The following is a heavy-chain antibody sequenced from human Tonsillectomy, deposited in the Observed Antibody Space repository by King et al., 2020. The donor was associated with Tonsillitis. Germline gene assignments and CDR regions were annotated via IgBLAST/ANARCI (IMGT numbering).Heavy chain of an antibody. CDR2: ISAYNGNT. Sequence: QLVQSGAEVKKPGASVKVSCKASGYTFISYGINRVRQAPGQGLEWMGWISAYNGNTNYAQKLQGRVTMTTDPSTSTAYIELRSLRSDDTAVFYCARNHYSNYESQYYYGLDVWGQGTTVTVSS. CDR3: ARNHYSNYESQYYYGLDV. V-gene: IGHV1-18*04. D-gene: IGHD4-11*01. CDR1: GYTFISYG. J-gene: IGHJ6*02.